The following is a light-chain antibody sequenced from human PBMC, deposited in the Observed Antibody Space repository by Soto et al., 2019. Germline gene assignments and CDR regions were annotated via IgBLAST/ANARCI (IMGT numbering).Light chain of an antibody. CDR3: NSNVDTTTFV. CDR1: SSDVGGYNF. J-gene: IGLJ1*01. V-gene: IGLV2-8*01. Sequence: QSVLTQPPSASGSPGQSVTISCTGTSSDVGGYNFVSWYQQHPGRAPKLIIYEVSKRPSGVPDRFSGSKSGNTASLTVSRLQAEDEADYYCNSNVDTTTFVFGPGTKVTV. CDR2: EVS.